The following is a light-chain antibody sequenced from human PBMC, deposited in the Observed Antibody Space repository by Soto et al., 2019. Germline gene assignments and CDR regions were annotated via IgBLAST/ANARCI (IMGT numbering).Light chain of an antibody. J-gene: IGLJ1*01. CDR2: SVS. CDR3: SSSTRRCTYV. CDR1: SSNVGAYNS. Sequence: QSALAQPASVSASPGQSITISCTGTSSNVGAYNSVSWYQQYPGKAPKLIIYSVSYRVSGVSERFSGYKSDNTASLTIAGLHNEDEADYYCSSSTRRCTYVFGTGTKLTVL. V-gene: IGLV2-14*03.